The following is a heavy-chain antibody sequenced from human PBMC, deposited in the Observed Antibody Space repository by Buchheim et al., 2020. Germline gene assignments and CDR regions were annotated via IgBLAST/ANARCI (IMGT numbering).Heavy chain of an antibody. V-gene: IGHV4-4*02. CDR1: GVSISSSNW. Sequence: QVQLQESGPGLVEPSGTLSLTCAVSGVSISSSNWWSWVRQPPGEGLEWIGEMHHGGTTNYNPSLESRVTISVDKSKNHFSLKLTSVTAADTAVYYCARVPPGDYWGQGTL. J-gene: IGHJ4*02. CDR2: MHHGGTT. CDR3: ARVPPGDY. D-gene: IGHD3-10*01.